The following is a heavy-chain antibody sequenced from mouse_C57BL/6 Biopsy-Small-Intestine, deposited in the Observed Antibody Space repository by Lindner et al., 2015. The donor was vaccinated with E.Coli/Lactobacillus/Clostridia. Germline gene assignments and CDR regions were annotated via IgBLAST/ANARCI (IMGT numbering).Heavy chain of an antibody. V-gene: IGHV1-9*01. CDR2: ILLGSDST. J-gene: IGHJ2*01. CDR3: ARRQGSYPLFDY. D-gene: IGHD3-3*01. CDR1: GYTFTGYW. Sequence: VQLQESGAEMMKPGASVKLSCKATGYTFTGYWIEWVKQRPGHGLEWIGEILLGSDSTNYNEKFKGKATFTADTSFNTAYMQLSSLTTEDSAIYFCARRQGSYPLFDYWGQGTTLTVSS.